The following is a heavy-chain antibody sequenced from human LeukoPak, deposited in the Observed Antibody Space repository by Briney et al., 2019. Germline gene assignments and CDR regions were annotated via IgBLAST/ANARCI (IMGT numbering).Heavy chain of an antibody. CDR2: ISGSGGST. Sequence: GGSLRLSCAASGFTFSSYAMSWVRQAPGKGLEWVSAISGSGGSTYYADSVKGRFTISRDNSKNTLYLQMNSLRAEDTAVYYCAKVSTYYDSSGPIDYWGQGTLVTVSS. CDR3: AKVSTYYDSSGPIDY. J-gene: IGHJ4*02. D-gene: IGHD3-22*01. V-gene: IGHV3-23*01. CDR1: GFTFSSYA.